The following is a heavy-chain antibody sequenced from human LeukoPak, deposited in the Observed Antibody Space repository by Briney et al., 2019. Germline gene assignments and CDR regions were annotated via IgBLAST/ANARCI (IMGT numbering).Heavy chain of an antibody. Sequence: GGSLRLSCAASGFTFSTYWMSWVRQAPGKGLEWVANIKQDGSEKYYVDSVKGRFTISRDNAKNSVYLQMNSLRVEDTAVYYCARELGYGSGGRWGQGTLVTVSS. CDR1: GFTFSTYW. D-gene: IGHD3-10*01. CDR3: ARELGYGSGGR. J-gene: IGHJ4*02. V-gene: IGHV3-7*01. CDR2: IKQDGSEK.